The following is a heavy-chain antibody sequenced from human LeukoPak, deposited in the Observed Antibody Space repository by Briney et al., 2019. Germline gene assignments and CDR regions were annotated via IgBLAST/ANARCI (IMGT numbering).Heavy chain of an antibody. Sequence: GGSLRLSCAASGFTFSSYWMSWVRQAPGKGLEWVANIKEDGSEKYYVDSVKGRFTISRDNAKNSLYLQMNSLRAEDTAVYYCAKDWGELDTAMAEGASHDYWGQGTLVTVSS. D-gene: IGHD5-18*01. CDR3: AKDWGELDTAMAEGASHDY. CDR2: IKEDGSEK. CDR1: GFTFSSYW. J-gene: IGHJ4*02. V-gene: IGHV3-7*01.